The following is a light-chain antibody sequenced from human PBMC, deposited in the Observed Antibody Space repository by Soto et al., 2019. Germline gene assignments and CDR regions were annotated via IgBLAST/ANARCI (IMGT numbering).Light chain of an antibody. CDR3: QLYGSLPGT. Sequence: EIGLTQSPGTLSLSPGERATLSCRASQSVSSSYLAWYQQKPGQAPRLLIYGASSRATCIPVRFSGSGSRTDYTITISRLEREDFAVYYCQLYGSLPGTFGRGTKVDIK. J-gene: IGKJ1*01. V-gene: IGKV3-20*01. CDR1: QSVSSSY. CDR2: GAS.